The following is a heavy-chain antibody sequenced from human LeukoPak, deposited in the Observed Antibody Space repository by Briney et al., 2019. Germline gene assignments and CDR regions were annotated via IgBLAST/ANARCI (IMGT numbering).Heavy chain of an antibody. J-gene: IGHJ5*02. V-gene: IGHV4-30-2*01. CDR2: TYHSGST. CDR3: ARYGSGSYYFSHNWFDP. CDR1: GGSISSGGYS. D-gene: IGHD3-10*01. Sequence: SETLSLTCAVSGGSISSGGYSWSWIRQPPGTGLEWIGYTYHSGSTYYNPSLKSRVTISVDRSKNQFSLKLSSVTAADTAVYYCARYGSGSYYFSHNWFDPWGQGTLVTVSS.